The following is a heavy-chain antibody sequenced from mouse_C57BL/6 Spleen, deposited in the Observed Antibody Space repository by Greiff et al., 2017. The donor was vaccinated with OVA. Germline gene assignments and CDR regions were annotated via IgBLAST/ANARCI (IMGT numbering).Heavy chain of an antibody. CDR1: GYTFTDYE. J-gene: IGHJ3*01. CDR2: IDPETGGT. V-gene: IGHV1-15*01. D-gene: IGHD1-1*01. CDR3: TRSAIYYYGSSFAY. Sequence: QVQLQQSGAELVRPGASVTLSCKASGYTFTDYEMHWVKQTPVHGLEWIGAIDPETGGTAYNQKFKGKAILTADKSSSTAYMELRSLTSEDSAVYYCTRSAIYYYGSSFAYWGQGTLVTVSA.